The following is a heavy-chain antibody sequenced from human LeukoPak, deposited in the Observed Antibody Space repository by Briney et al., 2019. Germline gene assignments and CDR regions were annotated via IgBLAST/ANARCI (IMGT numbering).Heavy chain of an antibody. V-gene: IGHV3-30-3*01. J-gene: IGHJ4*02. CDR2: ISHDGSKT. Sequence: GGSLRLSCAASGFTFSSYAMSWVRQAPGKGLEWLALISHDGSKTYYADSVKGRFTISRDNSKNTLYVQMNGLRPEDTAVYYCARNGLPYYYDSSGYSNFDCWGQGTLVTVSS. D-gene: IGHD3-22*01. CDR1: GFTFSSYA. CDR3: ARNGLPYYYDSSGYSNFDC.